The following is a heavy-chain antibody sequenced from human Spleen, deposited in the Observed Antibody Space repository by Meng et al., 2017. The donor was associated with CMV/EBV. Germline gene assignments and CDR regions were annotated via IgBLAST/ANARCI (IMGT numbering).Heavy chain of an antibody. D-gene: IGHD2-15*01. J-gene: IGHJ4*02. CDR3: AHRDYCSGGTCTFDY. CDR1: RFSLRTSGMV. Sequence: RFSLRTSGMVVGWIRQPPGKALEWLALIYWDDDKRYSPSLKSRLTITKDTSKNQVVLTMTNMDPVDTATYYCAHRDYCSGGTCTFDYWGQGTLVTVSS. CDR2: IYWDDDK. V-gene: IGHV2-5*02.